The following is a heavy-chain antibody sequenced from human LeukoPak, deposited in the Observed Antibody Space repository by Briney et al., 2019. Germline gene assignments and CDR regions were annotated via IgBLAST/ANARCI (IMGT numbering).Heavy chain of an antibody. V-gene: IGHV3-30*01. CDR2: MSYDGSHQ. Sequence: GGPLRLSCAASGFTFSNYAMHWVRQAPGKGLEWVALMSYDGSHQYYADSVKGRFTISRDNSKNTLYLQMNSLRAEDTAVYYCARGQVMAFDYWGQGTLVTVSS. J-gene: IGHJ4*02. CDR1: GFTFSNYA. CDR3: ARGQVMAFDY. D-gene: IGHD5-24*01.